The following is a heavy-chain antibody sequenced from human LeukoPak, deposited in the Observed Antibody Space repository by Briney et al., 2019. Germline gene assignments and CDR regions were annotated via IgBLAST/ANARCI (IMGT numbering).Heavy chain of an antibody. J-gene: IGHJ4*02. Sequence: PSETLSLTCTVSGGSISSYYWSWIRQPPGKRLEWIGYIYYSGSTNYNPSLKSRVTISVDTSKNQFSLKLSSVTAADTAVYYCARVGYDSSGYHFDYWGQGTLVTVS. CDR3: ARVGYDSSGYHFDY. V-gene: IGHV4-59*08. CDR1: GGSISSYY. CDR2: IYYSGST. D-gene: IGHD3-22*01.